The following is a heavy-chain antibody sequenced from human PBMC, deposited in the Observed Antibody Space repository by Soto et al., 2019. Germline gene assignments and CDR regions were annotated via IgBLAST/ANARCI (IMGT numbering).Heavy chain of an antibody. J-gene: IGHJ4*02. CDR3: TRGSRMVRGVIITQYYFDY. CDR1: GFTFGDYA. Sequence: GESLKISCTASGFTFGDYAMSWVRQAPGKGLEWVGFIRSKAYGGTTEYAASVKGRFTISRDDSKSIAYLQMNSLKTEDTAVYYCTRGSRMVRGVIITQYYFDYWGQGTLVTVSS. V-gene: IGHV3-49*04. D-gene: IGHD3-10*01. CDR2: IRSKAYGGTT.